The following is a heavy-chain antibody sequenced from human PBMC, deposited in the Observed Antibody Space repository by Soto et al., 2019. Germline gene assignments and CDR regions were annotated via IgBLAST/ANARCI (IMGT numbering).Heavy chain of an antibody. V-gene: IGHV3-33*01. CDR2: IWYDGSNK. J-gene: IGHJ3*02. Sequence: GGSLRLSCAASGFTFSSYGMHWVRQAPGKGLEWVAVIWYDGSNKYYADSVKGRFTISRDNSKSTLYLQMNSLRAEDTAVYYCARDFPADRRGAFDIWGQGTMVTVSS. CDR3: ARDFPADRRGAFDI. CDR1: GFTFSSYG. D-gene: IGHD2-2*01.